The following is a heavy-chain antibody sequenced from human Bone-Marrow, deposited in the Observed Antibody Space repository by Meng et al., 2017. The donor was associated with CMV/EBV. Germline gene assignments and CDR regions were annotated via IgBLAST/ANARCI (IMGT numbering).Heavy chain of an antibody. CDR3: ARPAVAGKLAGFDP. CDR2: IYPGDSDT. D-gene: IGHD6-19*01. CDR1: GDTFSHYW. J-gene: IGHJ5*02. V-gene: IGHV5-51*01. Sequence: GESLKISCQGSGDTFSHYWIGWVRQMPGKGLEWMGIIYPGDSDTRYSPSFQGQVTISADKSISTAYLQWSSLKASDTAMYYCARPAVAGKLAGFDPWGQGTLVTVS.